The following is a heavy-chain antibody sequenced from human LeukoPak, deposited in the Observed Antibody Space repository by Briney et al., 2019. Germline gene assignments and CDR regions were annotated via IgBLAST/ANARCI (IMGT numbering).Heavy chain of an antibody. J-gene: IGHJ4*02. CDR1: GGSISSGGYY. CDR2: IYHSGST. V-gene: IGHV4-30-2*01. D-gene: IGHD1-26*01. CDR3: ARVLPSGSHPSHSDY. Sequence: SQTLSLTCTVSGGSISSGGYYWSWIRQPPGKGLEWIGYIYHSGSTYYNPSLKSRVTISVDRSKNQFSLKLSSVTAADTAVYYCARVLPSGSHPSHSDYWGQGTLVTVSS.